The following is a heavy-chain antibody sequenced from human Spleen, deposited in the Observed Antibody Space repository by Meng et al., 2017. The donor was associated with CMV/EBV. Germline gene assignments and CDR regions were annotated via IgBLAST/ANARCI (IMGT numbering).Heavy chain of an antibody. J-gene: IGHJ5*02. V-gene: IGHV3-23*01. Sequence: LRLSWAASGFIFSSFAMSWVRQAPERGLEWVSTISGGGDATYYAGSVKGRFTISRDNSKNTLFLEMNSLRDDDTAVYYCAKDHGVWNTWGQGSLVTVSS. CDR3: AKDHGVWNT. D-gene: IGHD2-8*01. CDR1: GFIFSSFA. CDR2: ISGGGDAT.